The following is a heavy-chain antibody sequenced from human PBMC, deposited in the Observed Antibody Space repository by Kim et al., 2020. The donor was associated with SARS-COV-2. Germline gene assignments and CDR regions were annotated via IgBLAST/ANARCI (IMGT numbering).Heavy chain of an antibody. Sequence: GGSLRLSCAASGFTFSSYAMHWVRQAPGKGLEWVAVISYDGSNKYYVDSVRGRFTISRDNSKNTLYLQMNSLRAEDTAVYYCARDKYGDYFHDAFDIWGQGTMVTVSS. J-gene: IGHJ3*02. CDR1: GFTFSSYA. D-gene: IGHD4-17*01. V-gene: IGHV3-30*04. CDR2: ISYDGSNK. CDR3: ARDKYGDYFHDAFDI.